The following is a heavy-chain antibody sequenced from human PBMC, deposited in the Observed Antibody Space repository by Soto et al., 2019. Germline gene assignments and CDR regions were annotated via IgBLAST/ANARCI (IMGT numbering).Heavy chain of an antibody. J-gene: IGHJ6*02. CDR2: IIPVFVTP. Sequence: QVQVVQSGAEVKKPGSSVKVSCKASGGSVSNDGSSWVRQAPGQGLEWMGRIIPVFVTPHYAQTFQDSVTVTADESTSTVYIEVSSLTSEDTAVYYCARGDATKIVVTTYYGLDVWGQGTTVTVSS. CDR3: ARGDATKIVVTTYYGLDV. V-gene: IGHV1-69*15. D-gene: IGHD3-22*01. CDR1: GGSVSNDG.